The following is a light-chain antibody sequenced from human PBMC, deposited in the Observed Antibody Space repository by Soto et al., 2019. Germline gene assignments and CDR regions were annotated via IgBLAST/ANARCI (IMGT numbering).Light chain of an antibody. CDR1: QGIRNY. Sequence: DIQMTQSPSSLSASVGDRVIITCRASQGIRNYLAWYQQKPGKVLNLLIYAASTLQSGVPSRFSGSGSGTDFSLTISSLQPEDVATYYCQKYNSDPLTFGGGTKVEIK. CDR2: AAS. J-gene: IGKJ4*01. V-gene: IGKV1-27*01. CDR3: QKYNSDPLT.